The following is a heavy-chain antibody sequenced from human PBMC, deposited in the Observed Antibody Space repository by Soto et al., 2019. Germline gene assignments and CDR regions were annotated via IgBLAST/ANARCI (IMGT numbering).Heavy chain of an antibody. Sequence: SEILSLTCTVSGGSISSCYWSWIRQPPGKGLEWIGYIYYSGSTNYNPSLKSRVTISVDTSKNQFSLKLSSVTAADTAVYYCARLSSSWYVRYYYYMDVWGKGTTVTVSS. CDR3: ARLSSSWYVRYYYYMDV. CDR1: GGSISSCY. J-gene: IGHJ6*03. V-gene: IGHV4-59*01. D-gene: IGHD6-13*01. CDR2: IYYSGST.